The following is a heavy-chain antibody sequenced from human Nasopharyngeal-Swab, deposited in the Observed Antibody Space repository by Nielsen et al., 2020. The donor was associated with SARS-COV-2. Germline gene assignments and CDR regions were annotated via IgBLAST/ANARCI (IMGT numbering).Heavy chain of an antibody. CDR2: ISSSGSTI. D-gene: IGHD4-17*01. J-gene: IGHJ6*02. Sequence: GRSLRLSCAASGFTFSSYEMNWVRQAPGKGLEWVSYISSSGSTIYYADSVKGRFTISRDNAKNSLYLQMNSLRAEDTAVYYCASGGYGDYDAYYYGMDVWGQGTTVTVSS. CDR3: ASGGYGDYDAYYYGMDV. V-gene: IGHV3-48*03. CDR1: GFTFSSYE.